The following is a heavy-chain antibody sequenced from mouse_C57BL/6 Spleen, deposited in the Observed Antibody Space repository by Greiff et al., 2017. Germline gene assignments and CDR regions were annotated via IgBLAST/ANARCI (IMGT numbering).Heavy chain of an antibody. D-gene: IGHD1-1*01. J-gene: IGHJ4*01. CDR2: ISGGGGNT. V-gene: IGHV5-9*01. CDR1: GFTFSSYT. CDR3: AREITTVYAMDY. Sequence: EVKLVESGGGLVKPGGSLKLSCAASGFTFSSYTMSWVRQTPEKRLEWVATISGGGGNTYYPDSVKGRFTISRDNAKNTLYLQMSSLRSEDTALYYCAREITTVYAMDYWGQGTSVTVSS.